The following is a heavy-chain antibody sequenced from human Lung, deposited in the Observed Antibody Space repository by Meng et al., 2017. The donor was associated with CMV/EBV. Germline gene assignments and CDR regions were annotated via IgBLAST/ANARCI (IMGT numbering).Heavy chain of an antibody. CDR3: TKDQNASRLGSITGVGVVTPDALDV. CDR2: IRYDGSNK. D-gene: IGHD3-3*01. J-gene: IGHJ3*01. Sequence: GESXKISCAASGFTFSNYGIHWIRQAPGKGLEWVALIRYDGSNKYYADSVKGRFTISRDNSKNTLDLQMNSLRPEDTAVYYCTKDQNASRLGSITGVGVVTPDALDVXGQGXMVTVSS. CDR1: GFTFSNYG. V-gene: IGHV3-30*02.